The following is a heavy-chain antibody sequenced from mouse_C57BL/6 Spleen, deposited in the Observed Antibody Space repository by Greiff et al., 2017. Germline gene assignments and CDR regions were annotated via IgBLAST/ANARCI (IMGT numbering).Heavy chain of an antibody. J-gene: IGHJ3*01. V-gene: IGHV1-47*01. D-gene: IGHD1-1*01. CDR2: FHPYNDDT. CDR3: ARGYGSCLWVAY. Sequence: VQLQQPGAELVKPGASVKMSCKASGYTFTTYPIEWLQQNPGKSLEWIGNFHPYNDDTKYNEKFKGKATLTVDKASSTVFLELSRLTSDDSAVYCCARGYGSCLWVAYWGQGTLVTVSA. CDR1: GYTFTTYP.